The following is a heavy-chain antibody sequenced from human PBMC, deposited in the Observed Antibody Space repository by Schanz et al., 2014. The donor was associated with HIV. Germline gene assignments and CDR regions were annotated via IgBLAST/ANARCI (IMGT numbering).Heavy chain of an antibody. CDR1: GFTFRNFG. CDR2: IWYDGTNI. V-gene: IGHV3-33*01. CDR3: AREYYSRNWNWFDR. J-gene: IGHJ5*02. Sequence: QEQLVESGGGVVQPGKSLRLSCAASGFTFRNFGMHWVRQAPGKGLEWVAVIWYDGTNIDYADSVKGRFTVSRDNSKNMLYLQMNSLRAEDTAVYYCAREYYSRNWNWFDRWGQGTLVTVSS. D-gene: IGHD6-13*01.